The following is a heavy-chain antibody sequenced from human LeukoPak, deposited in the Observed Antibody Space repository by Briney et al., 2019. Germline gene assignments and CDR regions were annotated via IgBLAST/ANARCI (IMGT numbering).Heavy chain of an antibody. CDR3: ARERDDDPFDI. D-gene: IGHD1-1*01. V-gene: IGHV1-3*01. J-gene: IGHJ3*02. CDR1: GDSSRTNA. CDR2: ISAGSGNT. Sequence: ASVKVSCKASGDSSRTNAIVWLRQAPGQRPEWMGWISAGSGNTKYSQTFQDILTLTRDTAASTVYMDLSSLRPEDTAVYFCARERDDDPFDIWGQGTLVIVSS.